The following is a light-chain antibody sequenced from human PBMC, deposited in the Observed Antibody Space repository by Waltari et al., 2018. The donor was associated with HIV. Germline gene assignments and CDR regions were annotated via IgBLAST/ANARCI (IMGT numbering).Light chain of an antibody. V-gene: IGLV4-69*01. J-gene: IGLJ2*01. Sequence: QLVLTQSPSASASLGASVKLTCTLSSGHSNYAIAWHQQQPEKGPRFLMKLNSDGSHSKGDGIPDRFSGSSFGAERYLTISSLQSEDEARYYGQTWANGIQVFGGGTKLTVL. CDR2: LNSDGSH. CDR1: SGHSNYA. CDR3: QTWANGIQV.